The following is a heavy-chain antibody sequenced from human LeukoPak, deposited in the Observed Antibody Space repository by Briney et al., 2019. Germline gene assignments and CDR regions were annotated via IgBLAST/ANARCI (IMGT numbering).Heavy chain of an antibody. D-gene: IGHD2-15*01. CDR3: AKGASRYCSGGSCYSIF. CDR1: GFTFSSYA. J-gene: IGHJ4*02. Sequence: GASLRLSCAASGFTFSSYAMSWVRQAPGKGLEWVSAISGSGGSTYYADSVKGRFTISRDNSKNTLYLQMNSLRAEDTAVYYCAKGASRYCSGGSCYSIFWGQGTLVTVSS. V-gene: IGHV3-23*01. CDR2: ISGSGGST.